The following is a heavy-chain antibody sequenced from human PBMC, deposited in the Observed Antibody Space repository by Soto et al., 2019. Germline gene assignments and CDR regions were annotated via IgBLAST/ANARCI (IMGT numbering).Heavy chain of an antibody. J-gene: IGHJ4*02. CDR2: ISYEGTKE. D-gene: IGHD3-3*01. CDR3: AKDLFSFYMFWSAYPTTAPCLDY. Sequence: LILSCAARTFTVRSSGVHRVCRAPVTRLEWVAGISYEGTKEYYADSVKGRFTLSRDNYENTLFLEVNSLRAEDTAVYYCAKDLFSFYMFWSAYPTTAPCLDYWGPG. V-gene: IGHV3-30*18. CDR1: TFTVRSSG.